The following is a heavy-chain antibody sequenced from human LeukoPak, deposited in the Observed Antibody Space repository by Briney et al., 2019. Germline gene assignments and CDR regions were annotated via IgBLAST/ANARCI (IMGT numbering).Heavy chain of an antibody. CDR3: ANHRGSSGWYGRFDY. Sequence: GRSLRLSCAASGFTFSSYGMHWVRQAPGKGLEWVAVISYDGSNKYYADSVKGRFTTSKDNSKNTLYLQMNSLRAEDTAVYYCANHRGSSGWYGRFDYWGQGTLVTVSS. D-gene: IGHD6-19*01. CDR1: GFTFSSYG. J-gene: IGHJ4*02. V-gene: IGHV3-30*18. CDR2: ISYDGSNK.